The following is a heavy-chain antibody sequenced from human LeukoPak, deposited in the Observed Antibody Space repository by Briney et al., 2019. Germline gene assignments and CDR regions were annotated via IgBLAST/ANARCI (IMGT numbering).Heavy chain of an antibody. CDR3: ARGDCSSTSCPLVY. CDR1: GFTFSSYA. J-gene: IGHJ4*02. Sequence: PGGSLRLSCAASGFTFSSYAMSWVRQAPGKGLEWVSGINWNGGSTGYADSVKGRFTISRDNAKNSLYLQMNSLRAEDTALYYCARGDCSSTSCPLVYWGQGTLVTVSS. D-gene: IGHD2-2*01. V-gene: IGHV3-20*04. CDR2: INWNGGST.